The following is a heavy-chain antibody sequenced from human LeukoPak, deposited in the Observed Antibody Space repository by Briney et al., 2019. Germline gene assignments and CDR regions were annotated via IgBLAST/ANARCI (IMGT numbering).Heavy chain of an antibody. CDR3: TLQSTVTTDY. J-gene: IGHJ4*02. CDR2: IRSKANSYAT. D-gene: IGHD4-17*01. CDR1: GFTFRGSA. V-gene: IGHV3-73*01. Sequence: GGSLRLSCAASGFTFRGSAMHWVRQASGKGVECVGRIRSKANSYATAYAASVKGRFTISRDDSKNTAYLQMNSLKTEDTAVYYCTLQSTVTTDYWGQGTLVTVSS.